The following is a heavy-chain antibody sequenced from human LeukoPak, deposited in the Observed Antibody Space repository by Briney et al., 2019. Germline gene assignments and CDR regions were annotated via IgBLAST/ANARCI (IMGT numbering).Heavy chain of an antibody. CDR2: ISSSGSTI. Sequence: GGSLRLSCAASGFTFSSYEMNWVRQAPGKGLEWVSYISSSGSTIYYADSVKGRFTISRDSSKNTLYLQMNSLRAEDTAVYYCAKDDYGDYGLLKYWGQGTLVTVSS. CDR1: GFTFSSYE. D-gene: IGHD4-17*01. CDR3: AKDDYGDYGLLKY. J-gene: IGHJ4*02. V-gene: IGHV3-48*03.